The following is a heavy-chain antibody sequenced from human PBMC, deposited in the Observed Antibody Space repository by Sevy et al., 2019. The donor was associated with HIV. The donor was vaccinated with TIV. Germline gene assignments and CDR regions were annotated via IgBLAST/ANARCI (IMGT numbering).Heavy chain of an antibody. Sequence: ASVKVSCKASGGTFSSYAISWVRQAPGQGLEWMGGIIPVFGTANYAQKFQGRVTITADKSTSTAYMELSSLRSEETAVYYCAGAVRGYYDSSGYNEFDSWGQGTLVTVSS. D-gene: IGHD3-22*01. CDR2: IIPVFGTA. V-gene: IGHV1-69*06. CDR1: GGTFSSYA. J-gene: IGHJ4*02. CDR3: AGAVRGYYDSSGYNEFDS.